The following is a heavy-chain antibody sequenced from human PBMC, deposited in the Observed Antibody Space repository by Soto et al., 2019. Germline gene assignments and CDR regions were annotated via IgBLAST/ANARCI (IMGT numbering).Heavy chain of an antibody. Sequence: SETLSLTCAVSGVSIINNYWTWIRQPAGKGLEWLGRVYSSGRTTYNPSLKSRLTMSVDTSKNQFSLKLTSVTAADTAVYYCARGGITIFGVASPYYYYGMDVWGQGTTVTVSS. CDR2: VYSSGRT. V-gene: IGHV4-4*07. D-gene: IGHD3-3*01. J-gene: IGHJ6*02. CDR1: GVSIINNY. CDR3: ARGGITIFGVASPYYYYGMDV.